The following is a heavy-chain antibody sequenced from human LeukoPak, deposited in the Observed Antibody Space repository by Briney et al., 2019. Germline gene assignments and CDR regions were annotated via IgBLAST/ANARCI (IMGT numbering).Heavy chain of an antibody. J-gene: IGHJ4*02. V-gene: IGHV3-33*08. D-gene: IGHD5-18*01. CDR3: ARDRGYSYGDPKGGFDY. Sequence: GTSLRLSCAASGFTFSNYGMHWVRQAPGKGLEWVAIIWYDGSKKYYADSVKGRFTISRDNSKNTLYLQMNSLRAEDTAVYYCARDRGYSYGDPKGGFDYWGQGTLVTVSS. CDR1: GFTFSNYG. CDR2: IWYDGSKK.